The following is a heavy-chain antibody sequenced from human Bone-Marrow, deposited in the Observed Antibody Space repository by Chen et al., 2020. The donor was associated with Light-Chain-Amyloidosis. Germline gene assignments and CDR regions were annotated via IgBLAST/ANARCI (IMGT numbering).Heavy chain of an antibody. Sequence: EVQLVESGGGLVQPGGSLRLSCAASGFTFASYWMTWARQAPGKGLEWGANIGQHGSEKFYVASVKGRVTISRDNPNNSLYLEMNSLRSEDTAVYYCARGRWLGGMDVWGQGTTVTVSS. CDR2: IGQHGSEK. V-gene: IGHV3-7*04. D-gene: IGHD3-22*01. CDR3: ARGRWLGGMDV. J-gene: IGHJ6*02. CDR1: GFTFASYW.